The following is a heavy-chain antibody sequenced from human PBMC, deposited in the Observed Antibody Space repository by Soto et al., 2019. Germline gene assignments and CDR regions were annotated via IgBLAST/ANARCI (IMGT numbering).Heavy chain of an antibody. CDR1: GFTFDDYA. V-gene: IGHV3-9*01. CDR2: ISWNSGSI. D-gene: IGHD3-10*01. J-gene: IGHJ4*02. Sequence: EMQLVESGGGLVQPGRSLRLSCAASGFTFDDYAMHWVRQAPGKGLEWVSGISWNSGSIGYADSVKGRFTISRDNAKNSLYLQMNSLRAEDTALYYCAKDVNYYGSGTIVGYFDYWGQGTLVTVSS. CDR3: AKDVNYYGSGTIVGYFDY.